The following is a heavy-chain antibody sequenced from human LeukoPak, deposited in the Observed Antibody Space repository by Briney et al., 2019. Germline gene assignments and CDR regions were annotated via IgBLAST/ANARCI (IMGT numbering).Heavy chain of an antibody. CDR2: IIPIFGTA. D-gene: IGHD7-27*01. CDR3: ASGATGDVTIFDY. V-gene: IGHV1-69*05. Sequence: SVKVSCKASGGTFSSYAISWVRQAPGQGLEWMGRIIPIFGTANYAQKFQGRVTITTDESTSTAYMELSSLRSEDTAVYCCASGATGDVTIFDYWGQGTLVTVSS. J-gene: IGHJ4*02. CDR1: GGTFSSYA.